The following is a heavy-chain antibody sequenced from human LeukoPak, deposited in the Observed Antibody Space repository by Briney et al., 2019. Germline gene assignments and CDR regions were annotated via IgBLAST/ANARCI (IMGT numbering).Heavy chain of an antibody. CDR1: GGTFSSYA. CDR2: IIPIFGSA. J-gene: IGHJ4*02. CDR3: ARVYGDYGFDY. Sequence: ASVKVSCKASGGTFSSYAISWVRQAPGQGLEWMGRIIPIFGSANYAQKFQGRVTITTDESTSTAYMELSSLRSEDTAVYYCARVYGDYGFDYWGQGTLVTVSS. V-gene: IGHV1-69*05. D-gene: IGHD4-17*01.